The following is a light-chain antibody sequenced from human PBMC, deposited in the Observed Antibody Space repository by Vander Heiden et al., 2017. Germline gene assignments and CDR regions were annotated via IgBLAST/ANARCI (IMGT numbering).Light chain of an antibody. CDR2: GAS. J-gene: IGKJ1*01. Sequence: IVLTQSPATLPLSPGERATLSCRASQRVSGDYLAWYEQKPGQAPRLLIYGASRRAAGIPDRFSGSGSGSGSGTDFTLTSSRLDPDDFAVYYCQRYGSSPTFGQGTKVEIK. V-gene: IGKV3-20*01. CDR1: QRVSGDY. CDR3: QRYGSSPT.